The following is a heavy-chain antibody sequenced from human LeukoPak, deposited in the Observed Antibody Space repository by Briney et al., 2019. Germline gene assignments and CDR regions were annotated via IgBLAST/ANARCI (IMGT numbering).Heavy chain of an antibody. CDR1: GGSFSGYY. D-gene: IGHD2-8*01. CDR2: INHSGST. J-gene: IGHJ5*02. CDR3: AREEFCTNGVCLPPPSAFWFDP. Sequence: SETLSLTCAVYGGSFSGYYWSWIRQPPGKGLEWIGEINHSGSTNYNPSLKSRVTISVDTSKNQFSLRLSSVTAADTAVYYCAREEFCTNGVCLPPPSAFWFDPWGQGTLVTVSS. V-gene: IGHV4-34*01.